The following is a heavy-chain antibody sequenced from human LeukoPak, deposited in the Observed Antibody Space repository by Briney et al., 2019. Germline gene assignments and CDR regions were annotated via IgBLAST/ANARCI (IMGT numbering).Heavy chain of an antibody. CDR1: GGSISSGNYY. Sequence: SQTLSLTCTVSGGSISSGNYYWSWIRQPAGKGLEYTGRIYTTGGTSGSTYYNPSLKSRVTISVDTSKNQFSLKLTSVTAADTAVYYCAWGDSSGYPFDPWGQGTLVTVSS. V-gene: IGHV4-61*02. D-gene: IGHD3-22*01. CDR2: IYTTGGTSGST. J-gene: IGHJ5*02. CDR3: AWGDSSGYPFDP.